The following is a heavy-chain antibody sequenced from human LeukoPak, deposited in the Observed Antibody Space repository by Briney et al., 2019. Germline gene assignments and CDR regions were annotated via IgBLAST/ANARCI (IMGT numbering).Heavy chain of an antibody. Sequence: SETLSLTCTVSGGSISTSSYYWGWVRQPPGKGLEWIGNIFYSGSTYYNPSLKSRVTILVDTSKNQFSLKLSSVTAADTAVYYCAREGGDYGGNSQFWYFDLWGRGTLVTVSS. D-gene: IGHD4-23*01. J-gene: IGHJ2*01. CDR3: AREGGDYGGNSQFWYFDL. CDR1: GGSISTSSYY. CDR2: IFYSGST. V-gene: IGHV4-39*07.